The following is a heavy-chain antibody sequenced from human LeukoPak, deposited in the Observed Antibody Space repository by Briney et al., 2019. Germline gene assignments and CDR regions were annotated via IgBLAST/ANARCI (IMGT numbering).Heavy chain of an antibody. D-gene: IGHD3-3*01. Sequence: ASVKVSCKASGCTFTSYDINWVRQATGQGLEWMGWMNPNSGNTGYAQKFQGRVTMTRNTSISTAYMELSSLRSEGTAVYYCARGSYYDFWSGYYSHERTDYWGQGTLVTVSS. CDR1: GCTFTSYD. V-gene: IGHV1-8*01. CDR2: MNPNSGNT. J-gene: IGHJ4*02. CDR3: ARGSYYDFWSGYYSHERTDY.